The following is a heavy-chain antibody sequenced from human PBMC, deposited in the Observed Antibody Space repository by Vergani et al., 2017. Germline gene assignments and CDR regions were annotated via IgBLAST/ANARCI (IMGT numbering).Heavy chain of an antibody. CDR3: ARVNTETNGHLYYYYYMDV. V-gene: IGHV4-34*01. D-gene: IGHD4-11*01. CDR1: GESFTSYH. CDR2: IDHTGRP. Sequence: QVQLQQWGGGLLKPSETLSLTCVVNGESFTSYHWTWIRQSPGEGLEWVGVIDHTGRPDYNPSLKSRLTMSVDKSRNQFSLTLNSVTATDTAIYFCARVNTETNGHLYYYYYMDVWGQGTAVTVS. J-gene: IGHJ6*03.